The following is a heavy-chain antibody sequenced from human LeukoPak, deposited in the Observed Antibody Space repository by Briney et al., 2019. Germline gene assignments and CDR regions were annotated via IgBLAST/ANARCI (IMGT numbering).Heavy chain of an antibody. Sequence: SETLSLTCTVSGGSISSYYWSWIRQPPGKGLEWIGYIYYSGSTNYNPSLKSRVTISVDTSKNQFSLKLSSVTAADTAVYYCARLGDYDFWSGNLGAFDIWGQGTMVTVSS. V-gene: IGHV4-59*01. CDR1: GGSISSYY. D-gene: IGHD3-3*01. CDR2: IYYSGST. J-gene: IGHJ3*02. CDR3: ARLGDYDFWSGNLGAFDI.